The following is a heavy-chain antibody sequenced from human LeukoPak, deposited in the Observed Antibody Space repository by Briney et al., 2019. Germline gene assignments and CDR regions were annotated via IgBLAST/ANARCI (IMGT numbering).Heavy chain of an antibody. CDR1: GGSISSYY. J-gene: IGHJ4*02. CDR2: IYYSGST. CDR3: ARVDYYDSSGYYPFDY. V-gene: IGHV4-59*01. D-gene: IGHD3-22*01. Sequence: PSETLSLTCTVSGGSISSYYWSWIRQPPGKGLEWIGYIYYSGSTNYNPSLKSRVTISVDTSKSQFSLKLSSVTAADTAVYYCARVDYYDSSGYYPFDYWGQGTLVTVSS.